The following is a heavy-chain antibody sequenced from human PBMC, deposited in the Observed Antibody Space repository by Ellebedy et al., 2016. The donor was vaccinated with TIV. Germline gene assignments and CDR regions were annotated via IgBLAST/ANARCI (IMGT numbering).Heavy chain of an antibody. CDR2: IIPIFGTT. D-gene: IGHD5-18*01. CDR1: AGTFSSYS. CDR3: AVPLTAFYYNYGMAV. V-gene: IGHV1-69*13. J-gene: IGHJ6*02. Sequence: AASVKVSCKASAGTFSSYSISWVRQAPGQELEWMGGIIPIFGTTKYAQKFQGSVTINADESTSTAYMELSSLRSEDTAVYYCAVPLTAFYYNYGMAVWGQGTTVTVSS.